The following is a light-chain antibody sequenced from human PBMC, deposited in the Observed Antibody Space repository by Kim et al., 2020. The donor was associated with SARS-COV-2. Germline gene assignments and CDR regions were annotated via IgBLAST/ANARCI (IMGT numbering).Light chain of an antibody. V-gene: IGKV1-5*03. CDR3: PQYENY. J-gene: IGKJ2*01. Sequence: STLSAAVGDRVIITCRASQSNSMWLAWYEQKPGKAPKLLISKESSLQSGVPSRFSSSGSGTQFTLTISSLQPDDFGTDYCPQYENYFGQGTTLEI. CDR1: QSNSMW. CDR2: KES.